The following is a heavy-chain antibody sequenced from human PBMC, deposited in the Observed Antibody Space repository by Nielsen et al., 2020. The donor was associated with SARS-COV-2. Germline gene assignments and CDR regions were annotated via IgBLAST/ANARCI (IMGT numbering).Heavy chain of an antibody. J-gene: IGHJ4*02. D-gene: IGHD3-16*02. Sequence: WIRQPPGKALEWFAHIFSNDEKSYSTSLKSRLTISKDTSKSQVVLTMTNMDPVDTATYYCARISYDYVWGSYRYSPWILFDYWGQGTLVTVSS. CDR2: IFSNDEK. CDR3: ARISYDYVWGSYRYSPWILFDY. V-gene: IGHV2-26*01.